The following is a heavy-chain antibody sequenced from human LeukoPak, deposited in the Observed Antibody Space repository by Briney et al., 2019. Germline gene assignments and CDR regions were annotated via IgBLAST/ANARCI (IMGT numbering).Heavy chain of an antibody. J-gene: IGHJ4*02. CDR3: ARDLRVTRGPDY. Sequence: GGSLRLSCAASGFTFSSYGMSWVRQAPGKGLEWVSAISGSGGSTYYADSVKGRFTISRDNSKNTLYLQMNSLRAEDTAVYYCARDLRVTRGPDYWGQGTLVTVSS. V-gene: IGHV3-23*01. CDR2: ISGSGGST. CDR1: GFTFSSYG.